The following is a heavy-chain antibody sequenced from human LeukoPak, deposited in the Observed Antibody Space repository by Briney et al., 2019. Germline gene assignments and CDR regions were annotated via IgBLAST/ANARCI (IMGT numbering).Heavy chain of an antibody. CDR2: IHPSGGL. CDR3: SRGLDSRKLGY. V-gene: IGHV4-31*03. Sequence: TLSLTCTVSGASLNSDDQYWNWIRQSPGKGLEWIGSIHPSGGLYNNPSLESRVTISIDKSKNQFSLNLNSVTAADTAVYFCSRGLDSRKLGYWGQGTLVTVSS. J-gene: IGHJ4*02. D-gene: IGHD3-22*01. CDR1: GASLNSDDQY.